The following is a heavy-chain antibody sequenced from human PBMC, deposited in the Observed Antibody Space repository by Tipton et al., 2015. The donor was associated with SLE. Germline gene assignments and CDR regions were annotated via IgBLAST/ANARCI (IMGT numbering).Heavy chain of an antibody. CDR2: ISGYNGDT. CDR1: GYTFTSYG. D-gene: IGHD3-22*01. V-gene: IGHV1-18*01. J-gene: IGHJ4*02. Sequence: QLVQSGAEVKKPGASVKVSCKASGYTFTSYGLSWVRQAPGQGLEWVGWISGYNGDTNYAQKLQDRVTMTTDTTTSTAYMELRSLRSDDTAVYFCARSGYYDSSGYPPCLDYWGQGTLVTVSS. CDR3: ARSGYYDSSGYPPCLDY.